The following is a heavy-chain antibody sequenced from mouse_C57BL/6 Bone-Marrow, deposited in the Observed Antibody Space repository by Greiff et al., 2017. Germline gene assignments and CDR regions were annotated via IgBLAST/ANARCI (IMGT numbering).Heavy chain of an antibody. CDR1: GYTFTSYW. D-gene: IGHD1-1*01. CDR3: AREEVTTVVGAMEY. J-gene: IGHJ4*01. V-gene: IGHV1-7*01. CDR2: INPSSGYT. Sequence: QVQLQQSGAELAKPGASVKLSCKASGYTFTSYWMHWVKQRPGQGLEWIGYINPSSGYTKYKQKFKDKATLTADKSSSTAYMQLSSLTYEDSAVYYCAREEVTTVVGAMEYWGQGTSGTVSS.